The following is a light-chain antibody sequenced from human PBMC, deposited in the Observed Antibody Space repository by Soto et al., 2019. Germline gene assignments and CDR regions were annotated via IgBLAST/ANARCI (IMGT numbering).Light chain of an antibody. Sequence: QSVLIQPPSASGSPGQSVTISCTGTSSDVGGYNYVSWYQQHPGKAPKLMIYEVSKQPSGVPDRFSGSKSGNTASLTVSGLQPEDEADYYCSSYAGSNKSVFGTGTKVTVL. CDR3: SSYAGSNKSV. V-gene: IGLV2-8*01. CDR2: EVS. CDR1: SSDVGGYNY. J-gene: IGLJ1*01.